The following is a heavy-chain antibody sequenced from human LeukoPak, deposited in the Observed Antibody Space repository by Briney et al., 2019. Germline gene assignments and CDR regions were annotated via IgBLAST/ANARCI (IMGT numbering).Heavy chain of an antibody. CDR3: ARDLRALRLSIAVPDY. J-gene: IGHJ4*02. CDR1: GFTFGSYW. D-gene: IGHD6-19*01. Sequence: GGSLRLSCAASGFTFGSYWMSWVRQAPGKGLEWVSSISSSSSYIYYADSVKGRFTISRDNAKNSLYLQMNSLRAEDTAVYYCARDLRALRLSIAVPDYWGQGTLVTVSS. CDR2: ISSSSSYI. V-gene: IGHV3-21*01.